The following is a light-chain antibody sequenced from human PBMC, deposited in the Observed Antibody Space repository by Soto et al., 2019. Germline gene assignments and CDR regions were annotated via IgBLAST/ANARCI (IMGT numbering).Light chain of an antibody. CDR1: QSVSIL. J-gene: IGKJ5*01. V-gene: IGKV3D-15*01. CDR3: QPSNEWPPFP. Sequence: EIVMTQSPATLSVSPGERATLSCRASQSVSILLAGYQQKPGQAPRLLIYGASRRPTRIPDRLSGSVSGTEFTLTLRRLPSADFAVYYCQPSNEWPPFPFGQGTRLEI. CDR2: GAS.